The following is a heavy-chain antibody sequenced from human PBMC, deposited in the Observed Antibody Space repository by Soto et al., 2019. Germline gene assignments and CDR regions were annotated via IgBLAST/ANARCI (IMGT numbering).Heavy chain of an antibody. CDR1: GGSVSSGSYY. CDR3: ARDWDYGGKASWYCVL. V-gene: IGHV4-61*01. D-gene: IGHD4-17*01. Sequence: QVQLQESGPGLVKPSETLSLTCSVPGGSVSSGSYYWSWIGQPPGKGLEWFGYINHSGPTNYNPSIKRRATISLDTSKNQLSLTLTPVTAADTVVYYCARDWDYGGKASWYCVLWGRGTLVTFPS. J-gene: IGHJ2*01. CDR2: INHSGPT.